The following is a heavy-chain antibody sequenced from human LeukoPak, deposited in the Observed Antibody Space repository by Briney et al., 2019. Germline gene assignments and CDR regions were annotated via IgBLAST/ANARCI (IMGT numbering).Heavy chain of an antibody. CDR3: AKKTPGTYPFDY. Sequence: QPGGSLRLSCAASGFTFSSSATNWVRQVPGKGLEWVSASGTAGDTYYADSVKGRFTISRDDSKNTLYLQMTSLRAEDTAVYYCAKKTPGTYPFDYRGQGTLVTVSP. CDR2: SGTAGDT. CDR1: GFTFSSSA. V-gene: IGHV3-23*01. J-gene: IGHJ4*02. D-gene: IGHD6-13*01.